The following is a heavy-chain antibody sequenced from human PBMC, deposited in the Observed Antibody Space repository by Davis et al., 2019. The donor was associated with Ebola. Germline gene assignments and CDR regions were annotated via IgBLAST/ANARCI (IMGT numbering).Heavy chain of an antibody. CDR3: ARATFGYNSGWYADY. V-gene: IGHV1-2*06. Sequence: AASVKVSCKASGYTFTGYYMHWVRQAPGQGLEWMGRINPNSGGTNYAQKFQGRVTMTRDTSISTAYMELSRLRSDDTAVFYCARATFGYNSGWYADYWGQGTLVTVSS. J-gene: IGHJ4*02. D-gene: IGHD6-19*01. CDR2: INPNSGGT. CDR1: GYTFTGYY.